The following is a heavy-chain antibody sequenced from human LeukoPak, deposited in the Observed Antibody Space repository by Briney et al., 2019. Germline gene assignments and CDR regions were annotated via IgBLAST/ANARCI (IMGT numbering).Heavy chain of an antibody. Sequence: ASVKVSCKASGYTFTSYGISWVRQAPGQGLEWMGWISAYNGNTNYAQKLQGRVTMTTDTSTSTAYMELRSLRSDDTAVYYCARSLTMVREAYNWFDPWGQGTLVTVSS. CDR3: ARSLTMVREAYNWFDP. V-gene: IGHV1-18*01. J-gene: IGHJ5*02. CDR1: GYTFTSYG. CDR2: ISAYNGNT. D-gene: IGHD3-10*01.